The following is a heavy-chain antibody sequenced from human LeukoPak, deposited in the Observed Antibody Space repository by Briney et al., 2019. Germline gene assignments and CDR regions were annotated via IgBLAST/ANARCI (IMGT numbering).Heavy chain of an antibody. J-gene: IGHJ5*02. CDR2: IYTSGST. V-gene: IGHV4-4*07. Sequence: SETLSLTCTVSGGSISSYYWSWIRQPAGKGLEWIGRIYTSGSTNYNPSLKSRVTMSVDTSKNQFSLKLSSVTAADTAVYYCARGSSWPEENWFDPWGQGTLVTVSS. CDR3: ARGSSWPEENWFDP. CDR1: GGSISSYY. D-gene: IGHD6-13*01.